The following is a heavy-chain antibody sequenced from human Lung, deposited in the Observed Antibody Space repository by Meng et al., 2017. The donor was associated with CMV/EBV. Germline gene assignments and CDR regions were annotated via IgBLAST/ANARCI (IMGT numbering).Heavy chain of an antibody. J-gene: IGHJ3*02. V-gene: IGHV3-30-3*01. CDR1: GFTFSSYA. CDR2: ISYDGSNK. D-gene: IGHD6-6*01. Sequence: SCAASGFTFSSYAMHWVRQAPGKGLEWVAVISYDGSNKYYADSVKGRFTISRDNSKNTLYLQMNSLRAEDTAVYYCARGGYSSSSGAFDIWGQGKXVTGSS. CDR3: ARGGYSSSSGAFDI.